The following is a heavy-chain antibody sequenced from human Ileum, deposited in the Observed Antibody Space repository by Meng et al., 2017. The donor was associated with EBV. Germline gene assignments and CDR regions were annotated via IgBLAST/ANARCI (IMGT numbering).Heavy chain of an antibody. CDR3: ARGFYTYGSSCFDY. CDR1: GGSFSGYY. J-gene: IGHJ4*02. D-gene: IGHD6-13*01. V-gene: IGHV4-34*01. Sequence: QVQLQQWGAGLLNPSETLSLTFAVYGGSFSGYYWTWIRQPPGKGLEWIGEINHSGSTNYNPSLKSRVTISVDKNQFSLKLSSVTAADTAVYYCARGFYTYGSSCFDYWGQGTLVTVSS. CDR2: INHSGST.